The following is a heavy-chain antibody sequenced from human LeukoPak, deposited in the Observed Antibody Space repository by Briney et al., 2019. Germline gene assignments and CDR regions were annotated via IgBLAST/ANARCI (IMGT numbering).Heavy chain of an antibody. CDR2: ISGSGYGT. CDR1: GFTFSNYA. V-gene: IGHV3-23*01. CDR3: AKDYGDYAYYFHY. D-gene: IGHD4-17*01. Sequence: GGSLRLSCAASGFTFSNYAMKWVRQAPGKGLEWVSVISGSGYGTYYADSVKGRFTISRDNSKNTLYLQTNSLRAEDTAVYYCAKDYGDYAYYFHYWGQGTLVTVSS. J-gene: IGHJ4*02.